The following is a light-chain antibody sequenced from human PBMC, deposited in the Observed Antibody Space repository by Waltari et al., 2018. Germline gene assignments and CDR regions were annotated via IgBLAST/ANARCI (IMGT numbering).Light chain of an antibody. V-gene: IGLV3-25*03. Sequence: SSDLTHPPSVSVSPGQTARITCSGETVAKRSTYWYQRTPGQAPTLIIYKEKERPPGTPERFSGSRSGTTVTLTITGVQAEDEAEFFCQSVDSGRPWHVLFGGGTKLTVL. CDR2: KEK. CDR3: QSVDSGRPWHVL. CDR1: TVAKRS. J-gene: IGLJ2*01.